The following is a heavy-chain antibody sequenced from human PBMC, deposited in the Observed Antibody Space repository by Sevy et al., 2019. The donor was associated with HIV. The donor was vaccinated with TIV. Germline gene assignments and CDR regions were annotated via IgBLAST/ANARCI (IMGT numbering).Heavy chain of an antibody. J-gene: IGHJ4*02. CDR2: IIPIFDTT. Sequence: ASGKVSCKASGGTFSSYGVSWVRQAPGQGLEWMGGIIPIFDTTNYAKKFQGRVTITADESTSTVYMELSSLRSEDTAVYYWSRKTAAGHEYDYWGQGTLVTVSS. D-gene: IGHD6-13*01. CDR1: GGTFSSYG. CDR3: SRKTAAGHEYDY. V-gene: IGHV1-69*13.